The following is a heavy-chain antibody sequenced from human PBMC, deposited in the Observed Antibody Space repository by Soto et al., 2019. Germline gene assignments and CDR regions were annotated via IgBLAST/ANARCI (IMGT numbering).Heavy chain of an antibody. V-gene: IGHV4-31*03. D-gene: IGHD2-15*01. CDR3: ARQDSQGGFDS. CDR1: GGSISSGDYY. CDR2: IYHSGTT. J-gene: IGHJ5*01. Sequence: QVQLQESGPGLVKPSQTLSLPCTVSGGSISSGDYYCTWIRHHPGKGLEWIGYIYHSGTTYHNPSLKGRLAISVDTSKNQFPLKLNPVTAADTAVYYCARQDSQGGFDSWGQGTLVTVSS.